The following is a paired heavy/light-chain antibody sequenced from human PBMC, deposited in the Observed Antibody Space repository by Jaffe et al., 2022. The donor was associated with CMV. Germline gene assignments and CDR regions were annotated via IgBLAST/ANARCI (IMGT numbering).Light chain of an antibody. CDR2: EAS. Sequence: DIQMTQSPSSLSASVGDRVIITCQASEDISYYLNWYQHKPGQAPNLLIYEASNLETGVPSRFSGSGYGTHFTFTINSLQPEDIATYYCQHYASIPYSFAQGTKLEIK. V-gene: IGKV1-33*01. CDR1: EDISYY. J-gene: IGKJ2*01. CDR3: QHYASIPYS.
Heavy chain of an antibody. J-gene: IGHJ6*02. CDR2: ISDDGTNQ. CDR1: GFTFSSYG. CDR3: ARPRGPYYYYYAMDV. V-gene: IGHV3-30*03. D-gene: IGHD3-10*01. Sequence: QAQLVQSGGGVVQPGRSLRLSCAASGFTFSSYGMHWVRQAPGKGLEWVAVISDDGTNQYYADSVRGRFTISRDKSKNTLYLQMNSLRAGDTAVYYCARPRGPYYYYYAMDVWGQGTTVTVSS.